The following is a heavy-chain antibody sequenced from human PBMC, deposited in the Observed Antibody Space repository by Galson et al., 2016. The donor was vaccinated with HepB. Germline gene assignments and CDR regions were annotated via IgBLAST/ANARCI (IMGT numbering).Heavy chain of an antibody. CDR2: ISGSGDSI. CDR3: AKIYRPDPFSWHLRGYNWFDP. J-gene: IGHJ5*02. D-gene: IGHD3-16*02. Sequence: SLRLSCAASGFTFSSQAMNWIRQAPGKGLEWVSGISGSGDSIFYADSVKGRFTISRENSKNTLYLQMNRLRAEDTALYYCAKIYRPDPFSWHLRGYNWFDPWGQGTLVTVSS. CDR1: GFTFSSQA. V-gene: IGHV3-23*01.